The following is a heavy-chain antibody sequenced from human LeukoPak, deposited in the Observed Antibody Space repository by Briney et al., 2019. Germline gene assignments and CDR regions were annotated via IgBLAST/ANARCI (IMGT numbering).Heavy chain of an antibody. Sequence: GGSLRLSCTASGFTFSSHWVHWVRQAPGKGLVWVSRINFDGSSTNYADSVRGRFTISRDNAKDTLYLQMNSLRAEDTAMYYCTRQYTYGYEEFDLWGQGTLVTVSS. CDR2: INFDGSST. CDR1: GFTFSSHW. J-gene: IGHJ4*02. D-gene: IGHD5-18*01. V-gene: IGHV3-74*01. CDR3: TRQYTYGYEEFDL.